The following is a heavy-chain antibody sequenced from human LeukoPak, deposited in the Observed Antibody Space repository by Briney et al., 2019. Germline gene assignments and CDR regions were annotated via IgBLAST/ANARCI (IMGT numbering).Heavy chain of an antibody. J-gene: IGHJ3*02. CDR3: ARVTYAFDI. Sequence: SETLSLTCTVSGGSISTKSYYWGWIRQPPGKGLEWIGSIYYSGSTYYNPSLKSRVTISVDTSKNQFSLKLSSVTAADTAVYYCARVTYAFDIWGQGTMVTVSS. CDR1: GGSISTKSYY. V-gene: IGHV4-39*07. CDR2: IYYSGST.